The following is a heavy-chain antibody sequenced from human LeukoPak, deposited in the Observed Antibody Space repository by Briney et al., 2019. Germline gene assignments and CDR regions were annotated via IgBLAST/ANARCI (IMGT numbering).Heavy chain of an antibody. V-gene: IGHV4-34*01. J-gene: IGHJ4*02. D-gene: IGHD3-22*01. Sequence: SETLSLTCAVYGGSFSGYYWSWIRQPPGKGLEWIGEIDHSGSTNYNPSLKSRVTISVDTSKNQFSLKLSSVTAADTAVYYCALRDSSGYYPDYWGQGTLVTVSS. CDR1: GGSFSGYY. CDR3: ALRDSSGYYPDY. CDR2: IDHSGST.